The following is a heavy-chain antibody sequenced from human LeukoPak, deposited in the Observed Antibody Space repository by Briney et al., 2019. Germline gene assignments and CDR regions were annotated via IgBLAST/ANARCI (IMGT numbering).Heavy chain of an antibody. J-gene: IGHJ6*03. V-gene: IGHV1-69*06. D-gene: IGHD3-9*01. CDR1: GGTFSSYA. Sequence: ASVKVSCKASGGTFSSYAISWVRQPPGQGLEWMGGIIPIFGTANYAQKFQGRVTITVDKSTSTAYMDLSSQRSSDEAGHFFPCISRYYDILTGYSLVYMDVWGKGTTVTVSS. CDR3: PCISRYYDILTGYSLVYMDV. CDR2: IIPIFGTA.